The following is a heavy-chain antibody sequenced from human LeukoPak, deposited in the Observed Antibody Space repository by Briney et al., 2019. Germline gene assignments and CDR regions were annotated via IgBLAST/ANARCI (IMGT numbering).Heavy chain of an antibody. Sequence: GGSLRLSCAASEFTFSSYWMNWVRQAPGKGLEWVSSISSSSSYIFYADSVKGRFTISRDNAKNSLYLQMNSLRAEDTAVYYCASSLLYRVFDYWGQGTLVTVSS. CDR2: ISSSSSYI. V-gene: IGHV3-21*01. D-gene: IGHD1-1*01. CDR1: EFTFSSYW. CDR3: ASSLLYRVFDY. J-gene: IGHJ4*02.